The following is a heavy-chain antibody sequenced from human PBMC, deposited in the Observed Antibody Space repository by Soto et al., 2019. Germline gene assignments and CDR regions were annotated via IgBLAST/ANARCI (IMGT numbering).Heavy chain of an antibody. D-gene: IGHD1-1*01. CDR3: AREYTAWTRAYGLYX. J-gene: IGHJ6*02. CDR2: INQDGSEK. Sequence: PGGSLRLSCAASGFTFSTYWMSWVRQAPGKGLEWVDNINQDGSEKYYVDSVKGRFTVSTDNAKNSVSLQMNSLRAEDTAVYYCAREYTAWTRAYGLYXWGQGTTVTVS. V-gene: IGHV3-7*01. CDR1: GFTFSTYW.